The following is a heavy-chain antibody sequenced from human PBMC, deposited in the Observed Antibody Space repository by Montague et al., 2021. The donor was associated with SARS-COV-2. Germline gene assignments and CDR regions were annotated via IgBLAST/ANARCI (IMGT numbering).Heavy chain of an antibody. V-gene: IGHV4-4*07. D-gene: IGHD3-10*01. Sequence: LRLSYAASGFTFRSYGMSWIRQPAGKGLEWIGRIYTSGSTNYNPSLKSRVTISVDTSKNQFSLKLSSVTAADTAVYYCARVGVGTMVRGVIPAYYYYGMDVWGQGTTVTVSS. J-gene: IGHJ6*02. CDR1: GFTFRSYG. CDR3: ARVGVGTMVRGVIPAYYYYGMDV. CDR2: IYTSGST.